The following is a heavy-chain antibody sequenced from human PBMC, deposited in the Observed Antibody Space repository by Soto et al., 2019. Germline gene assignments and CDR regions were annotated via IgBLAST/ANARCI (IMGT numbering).Heavy chain of an antibody. CDR1: GFTFTKDS. J-gene: IGHJ5*02. V-gene: IGHV3-23*01. D-gene: IGHD4-17*01. CDR2: IVGGGSI. Sequence: GGSLRLSCAASGFTFTKDSMTWVRQAPGKGLEWVSTIVGGGSIYYADSVKGRFTISRDNSKNTLYLQMNSLGAEDTAVYYCAKDRPGDYSAEAPKGDWFDPWGQGTLVTVSS. CDR3: AKDRPGDYSAEAPKGDWFDP.